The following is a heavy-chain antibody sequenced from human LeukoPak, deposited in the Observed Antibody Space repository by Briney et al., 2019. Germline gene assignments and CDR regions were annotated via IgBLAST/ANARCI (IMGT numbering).Heavy chain of an antibody. J-gene: IGHJ5*01. CDR3: VRHSDNGGYYYNNWFGS. Sequence: GESLKISCKGSGYSFTSYWIGWLRQMPGKGLEWMGIIYPGDSDTRYSPSFLGQVTISADKSINAAYLQWRSLKASDTAMYYCVRHSDNGGYYYNNWFGSWGQGTLVTVSS. D-gene: IGHD3-22*01. V-gene: IGHV5-51*01. CDR1: GYSFTSYW. CDR2: IYPGDSDT.